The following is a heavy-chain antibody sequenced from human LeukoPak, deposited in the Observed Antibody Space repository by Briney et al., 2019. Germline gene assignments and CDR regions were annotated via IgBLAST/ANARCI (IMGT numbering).Heavy chain of an antibody. J-gene: IGHJ6*02. V-gene: IGHV1-69*01. Sequence: ASVKVSCKASGGTFSSYAISWVRQAPGQGLEWMGGIIPIFGTANYAQKLQGRVTITADESTSTAYMELSSLRSEDTAVYYCARGGEMAPTTRFDYYSGMDVGGQGPTVTVSS. CDR3: ARGGEMAPTTRFDYYSGMDV. CDR2: IIPIFGTA. D-gene: IGHD5-24*01. CDR1: GGTFSSYA.